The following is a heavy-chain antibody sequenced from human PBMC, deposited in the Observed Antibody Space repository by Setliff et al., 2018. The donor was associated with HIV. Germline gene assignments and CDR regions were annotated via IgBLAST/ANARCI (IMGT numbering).Heavy chain of an antibody. V-gene: IGHV4-59*08. CDR3: ARQERYCTSADCYRYFNY. Sequence: PSETLSLTCTVSGDGISSWQWSWIRQPPGKALEWIGYAYYSGSTNYNPSLKSRVTISLDTSKNQFSLTLSSVTAADTAVYYCARQERYCTSADCYRYFNYWGQGTLVTVSS. CDR2: AYYSGST. J-gene: IGHJ4*02. CDR1: GDGISSWQ. D-gene: IGHD2-2*02.